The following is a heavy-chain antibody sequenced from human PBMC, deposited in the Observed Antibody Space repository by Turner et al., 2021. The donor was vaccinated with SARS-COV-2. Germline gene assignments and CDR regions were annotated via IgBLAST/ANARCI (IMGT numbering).Heavy chain of an antibody. J-gene: IGHJ5*02. CDR1: GGSFSGYY. D-gene: IGHD3-9*01. CDR2: IYHSGST. Sequence: VQLQQGGAGLLKPAATLSLPCAVYGGSFSGYYWSWIRQPPGKGLEWFGEIYHSGSTNYNPSLKSRVTISVDTSKNQFSLKLSSVTAADTAVYYCARSWGGILTGYSFDPWGQGTLVTVSS. CDR3: ARSWGGILTGYSFDP. V-gene: IGHV4-34*01.